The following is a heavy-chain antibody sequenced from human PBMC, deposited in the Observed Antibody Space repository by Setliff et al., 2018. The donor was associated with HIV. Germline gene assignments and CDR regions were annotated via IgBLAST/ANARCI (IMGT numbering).Heavy chain of an antibody. V-gene: IGHV4-39*02. Sequence: SETLSLTCTVSGGSFRGSRYYWGWIRQPPGKGLEWIGNMHYGGFFWYSPSLKSRVTISVDTSKKHFSLDLYSVTAADTAVYYCARDHNSGTLHAFDLWGQGTKVTVSS. CDR3: ARDHNSGTLHAFDL. CDR1: GGSFRGSRYY. J-gene: IGHJ3*01. D-gene: IGHD1-26*01. CDR2: MHYGGFF.